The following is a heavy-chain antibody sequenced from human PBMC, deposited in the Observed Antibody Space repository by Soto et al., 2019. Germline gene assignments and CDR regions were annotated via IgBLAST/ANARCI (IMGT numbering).Heavy chain of an antibody. CDR2: INTGXANT. J-gene: IGHJ6*02. CDR1: GSTFTSTSFA. CDR3: GRGFLYGIGY. D-gene: IGHD3-10*01. V-gene: IGHV1-3*04. Sequence: XSVKVSCKASGSTFTSTSFAIHWVRQAPRQRLEWIGXINTGXANTKSSQKFXXRVTISRXTSASQAYMALSSPTPEDKAVYYCGRGFLYGIGYWGQGTTVTVYS.